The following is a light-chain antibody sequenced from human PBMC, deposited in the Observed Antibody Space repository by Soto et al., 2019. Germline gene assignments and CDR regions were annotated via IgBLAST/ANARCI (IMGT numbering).Light chain of an antibody. CDR3: KSYDSSLSGFYV. CDR1: SSNIGAGYD. CDR2: GNS. V-gene: IGLV1-40*01. J-gene: IGLJ1*01. Sequence: QSVLRQPPSVSGAPGQRVTISCTGSSSNIGAGYDVHWYQQLPGTAPKLLIYGNSNRPSGVPDRFSGSKSGTSASLAITGLQAEDEADYYCKSYDSSLSGFYVFGTGTKVTVL.